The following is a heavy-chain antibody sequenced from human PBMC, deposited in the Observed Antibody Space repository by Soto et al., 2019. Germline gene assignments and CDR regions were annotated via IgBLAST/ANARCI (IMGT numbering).Heavy chain of an antibody. D-gene: IGHD1-26*01. CDR2: IYYTGRT. CDR3: ARDGSYHYFDY. CDR1: DGSVSRGGYY. V-gene: IGHV4-31*03. J-gene: IGHJ4*02. Sequence: QVQLQESGPGLVEPSQTLTLACTVSDGSVSRGGYYWSWLRQSPGKGLEWIGNIYYTGRTSYNPSLKSRVTISLETSKRQFSLRLASVSAADTALYYCARDGSYHYFDYWGQGALVTVSS.